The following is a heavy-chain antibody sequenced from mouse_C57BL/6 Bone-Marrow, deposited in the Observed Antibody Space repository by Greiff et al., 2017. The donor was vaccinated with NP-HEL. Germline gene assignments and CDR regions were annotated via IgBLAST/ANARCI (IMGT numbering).Heavy chain of an antibody. CDR3: ASSHYYGSSYGFAY. CDR1: GFTFSDYG. Sequence: EVQLQESGGGLVQPGGSLKLSCAASGFTFSDYGMAWVRQAPRKGPEWVAFISNLAYSIYYADTVTGRFTISRENAKNTLYLEMSSLRSEDTAMYYCASSHYYGSSYGFAYWGQGTLVTVSA. J-gene: IGHJ3*01. CDR2: ISNLAYSI. D-gene: IGHD1-1*01. V-gene: IGHV5-15*01.